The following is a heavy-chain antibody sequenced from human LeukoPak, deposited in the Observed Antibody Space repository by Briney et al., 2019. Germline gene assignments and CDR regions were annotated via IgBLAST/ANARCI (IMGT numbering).Heavy chain of an antibody. Sequence: GGSLRLSCAASGVTFSSYAMSWVRQAPGKGLEWVAVIWYDGSNKYYADSVKGRFTISRDNSKNTLYLQMNSLRAEDTAVYYCARDLIVSKWEPQLSTQYYYYYYGMDVWGQGTTVTVSS. CDR3: ARDLIVSKWEPQLSTQYYYYYYGMDV. J-gene: IGHJ6*02. V-gene: IGHV3-33*08. D-gene: IGHD1-26*01. CDR2: IWYDGSNK. CDR1: GVTFSSYA.